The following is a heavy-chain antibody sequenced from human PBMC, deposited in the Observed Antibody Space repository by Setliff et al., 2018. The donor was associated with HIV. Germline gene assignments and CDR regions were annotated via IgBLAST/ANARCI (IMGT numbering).Heavy chain of an antibody. V-gene: IGHV4-61*09. CDR3: ARASSDIPGVDSNYFDD. CDR2: TYSSGST. CDR1: GGSISSDTYH. J-gene: IGHJ4*02. Sequence: PSETLSLTCTVSGGSISSDTYHYSWIRQPAGKGLEWIGQTYSSGSTKCNPSLKSRVTISVDTSKNQFSLTLSSVTAADTAVYYCARASSDIPGVDSNYFDDWGQGTLVTVSS. D-gene: IGHD2-2*01.